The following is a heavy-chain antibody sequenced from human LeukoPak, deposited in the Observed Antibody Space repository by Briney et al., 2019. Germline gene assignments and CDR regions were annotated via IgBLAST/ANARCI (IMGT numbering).Heavy chain of an antibody. CDR2: IYYSGST. CDR3: ARQGYDILTGYYRFDY. CDR1: GGSISSSSYY. D-gene: IGHD3-9*01. J-gene: IGHJ4*02. V-gene: IGHV4-39*01. Sequence: SETLSLTCTVSGGSISSSSYYWGWIRQPPGKGLEWIGSIYYSGSTYYNPSLKSRVTIPVDTSKNQFSLKLSSVTAADTAVYYCARQGYDILTGYYRFDYWGQGTLVTVSS.